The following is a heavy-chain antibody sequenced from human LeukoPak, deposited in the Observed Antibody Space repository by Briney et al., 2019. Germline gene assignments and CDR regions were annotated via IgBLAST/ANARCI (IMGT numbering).Heavy chain of an antibody. Sequence: QPGGSLRLFCAASGFTFSSYAMSWVRQAPGKGLEWVSGITWNSGSIVYADSVKGRFTISRDNAKNSLYLQMNSLRAEDTALYYCAKSSILWSNFDYWGQGTLVTVSS. CDR1: GFTFSSYA. V-gene: IGHV3-9*01. J-gene: IGHJ4*02. CDR3: AKSSILWSNFDY. CDR2: ITWNSGSI. D-gene: IGHD2-21*01.